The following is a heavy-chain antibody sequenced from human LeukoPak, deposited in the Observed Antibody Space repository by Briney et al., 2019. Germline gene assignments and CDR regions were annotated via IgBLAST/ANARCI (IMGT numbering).Heavy chain of an antibody. V-gene: IGHV3-23*01. Sequence: PGASLRLSCAASGFTLSIHAMDWVRQAPGKGLEWVSSISGIGIRTHYADSVKGRFTISRDSSKNTVYLQMNSLIAEDTAVYYCAKDMHGYDRPVDNWGRGTQVTVSS. CDR3: AKDMHGYDRPVDN. CDR1: GFTLSIHA. D-gene: IGHD5-24*01. J-gene: IGHJ4*01. CDR2: ISGIGIRT.